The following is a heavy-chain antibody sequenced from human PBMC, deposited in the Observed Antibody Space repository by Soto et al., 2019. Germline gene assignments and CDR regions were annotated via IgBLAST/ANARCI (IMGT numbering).Heavy chain of an antibody. CDR1: GFSFIDYA. CDR3: AKARHSGDFAGSYDS. J-gene: IGHJ5*02. V-gene: IGHV3-23*01. Sequence: LRLSCAASGFSFIDYAINLVRQVPGRGLEYVAGIGGRGGNAFYADSMKGRFSISRDNSKNTVYLHMHNLRVDDSAMYYCAKARHSGDFAGSYDSWGQGTLVTVSS. CDR2: IGGRGGNA. D-gene: IGHD2-21*02.